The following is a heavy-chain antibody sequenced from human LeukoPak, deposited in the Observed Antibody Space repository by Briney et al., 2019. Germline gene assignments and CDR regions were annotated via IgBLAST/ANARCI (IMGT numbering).Heavy chain of an antibody. D-gene: IGHD5-24*01. CDR3: ARGVEMATIRRADAFDI. J-gene: IGHJ3*02. V-gene: IGHV4-59*01. CDR1: GVSISSYY. Sequence: SETLSLTCTVSGVSISSYYWSWLRQPPGKGLEWIGYIYYSGSTNYNPSLKSRVTISVDTSKNQFSLKLSSVTAADTAVYYCARGVEMATIRRADAFDIWGQGTMVTVSS. CDR2: IYYSGST.